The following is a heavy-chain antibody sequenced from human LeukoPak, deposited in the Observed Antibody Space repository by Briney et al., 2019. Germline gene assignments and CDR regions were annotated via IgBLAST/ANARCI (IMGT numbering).Heavy chain of an antibody. Sequence: SETLSLTCSVSDGSINSYYWNWIRRPPGKGLEWIGYIYYSGSTNYNPSLKSRVTISVDTSKNQFSLKLSSVTAADTAVYYCARDLGGVTNAFDIWGQGTMVTVSS. V-gene: IGHV4-59*01. J-gene: IGHJ3*02. CDR3: ARDLGGVTNAFDI. CDR2: IYYSGST. D-gene: IGHD4-17*01. CDR1: DGSINSYY.